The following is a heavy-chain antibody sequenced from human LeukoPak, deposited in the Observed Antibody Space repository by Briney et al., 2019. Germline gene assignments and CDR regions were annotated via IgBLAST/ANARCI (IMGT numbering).Heavy chain of an antibody. CDR3: AKVGYYDSSGYHEIDY. CDR2: ISGSGGST. Sequence: HPGGSLRLSCAASGFTFSSYAMSWVRQAPGKGLEWVSAISGSGGSTYNADSMKGRFTISRDNSKNTLYLQMNSLRAEDTAVYYCAKVGYYDSSGYHEIDYWGQGTLVTVSS. CDR1: GFTFSSYA. V-gene: IGHV3-23*01. D-gene: IGHD3-22*01. J-gene: IGHJ4*02.